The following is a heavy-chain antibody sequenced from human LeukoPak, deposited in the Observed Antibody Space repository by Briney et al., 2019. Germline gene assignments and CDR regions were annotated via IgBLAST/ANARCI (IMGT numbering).Heavy chain of an antibody. CDR1: GGSISSSSYY. CDR2: IYYSGST. Sequence: PSETLSLTCTVSGGSISSSSYYWGWIRQPPGKGLEWIGSIYYSGSTYYNPSLKSRVTISVDTSKNQFSLKLSSATAADTAVYYCARGPGGSSSSDFDYWGQGTLVTVSS. V-gene: IGHV4-39*01. J-gene: IGHJ4*02. CDR3: ARGPGGSSSSDFDY. D-gene: IGHD6-6*01.